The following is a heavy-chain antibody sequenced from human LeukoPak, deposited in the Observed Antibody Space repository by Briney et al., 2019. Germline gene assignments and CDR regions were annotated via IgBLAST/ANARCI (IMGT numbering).Heavy chain of an antibody. J-gene: IGHJ3*02. CDR1: GFTFSSYS. V-gene: IGHV3-74*01. D-gene: IGHD5-12*01. CDR3: TRESGYRGLAFDI. Sequence: GGSLRLSCAASGFTFSSYSMNWVRQAPGQGLVWVSRIKGDGSITSYADSVKGRFTISRDNVNNTLYLQVNSLRAEDTAVYYCTRESGYRGLAFDIWGQGTMVTVSS. CDR2: IKGDGSIT.